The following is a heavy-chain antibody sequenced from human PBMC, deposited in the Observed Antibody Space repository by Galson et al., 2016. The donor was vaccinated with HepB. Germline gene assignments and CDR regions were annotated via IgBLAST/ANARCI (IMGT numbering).Heavy chain of an antibody. CDR1: GGSIKTYY. V-gene: IGHV4-59*01. D-gene: IGHD6-19*01. Sequence: SETLSLTCSVSGGSIKTYYWSWIRQPPGKGLEWIGNIYYSGSTNYNPSLKSRVTISVDTSKNQFSLKLSSVTAADTAVYYCARDDNSGWNAPGAFDIWGQGTMVTVSS. CDR3: ARDDNSGWNAPGAFDI. CDR2: IYYSGST. J-gene: IGHJ3*02.